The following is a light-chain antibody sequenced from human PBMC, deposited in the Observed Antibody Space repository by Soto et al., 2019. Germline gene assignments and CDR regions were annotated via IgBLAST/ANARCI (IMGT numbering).Light chain of an antibody. J-gene: IGKJ1*01. CDR1: QGITNY. CDR3: QKYNSAPWT. CDR2: AAS. Sequence: DIQMTQSPSSLSASVGDRVTITCRASQGITNYLAWYQQKPGKVPRLLIYAASTLQSGVPSRFSGSGSGTDFTLTISSLQPEGVASYYCQKYNSAPWTFGQGTKVEI. V-gene: IGKV1-27*01.